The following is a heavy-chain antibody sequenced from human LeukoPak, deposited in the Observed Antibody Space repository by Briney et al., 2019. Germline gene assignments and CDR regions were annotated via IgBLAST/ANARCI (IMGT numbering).Heavy chain of an antibody. Sequence: SETRSLTCTVSGGSISSSSYYWGRIRQPPGKGLEWIGSIYYSGSTYYNPSLKSRVTISVDTSKNQVFRKRSSVAAADTALYYCARHRDYYGSGSSLNWFDPWGQGPLSPSPQ. CDR2: IYYSGST. CDR3: ARHRDYYGSGSSLNWFDP. V-gene: IGHV4-39*01. CDR1: GGSISSSSYY. D-gene: IGHD3-10*01. J-gene: IGHJ5*02.